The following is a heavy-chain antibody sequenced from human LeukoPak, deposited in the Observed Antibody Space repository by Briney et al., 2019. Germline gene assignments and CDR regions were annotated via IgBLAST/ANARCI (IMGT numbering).Heavy chain of an antibody. CDR1: GFTFSTYA. D-gene: IGHD6-19*01. CDR3: AKSMTLQWRGFFDL. J-gene: IGHJ2*01. V-gene: IGHV3-23*01. CDR2: VSDSGANT. Sequence: GGSLRLSCAASGFTFSTYAMSWVRQAPGKGLEWVSTVSDSGANTYYADSVRGRFTISRDNSKNTLYLQKNSLRADDTAIYYCAKSMTLQWRGFFDLWGRGTHVTVSS.